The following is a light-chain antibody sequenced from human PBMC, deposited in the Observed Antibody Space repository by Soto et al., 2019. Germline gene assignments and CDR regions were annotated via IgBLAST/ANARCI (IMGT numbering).Light chain of an antibody. CDR2: GAS. CDR3: QQYYNWPRT. J-gene: IGKJ1*01. CDR1: QSISSN. V-gene: IGKV3-15*01. Sequence: ERGVAQERTTRSVPPREKDTLSCRASQSISSNLAWYQQKPGQAPRVLIYGASTGATGIPARFSGSGSGTEFTLTISSLQSEDFAVYYCQQYYNWPRTCGQGTRWIS.